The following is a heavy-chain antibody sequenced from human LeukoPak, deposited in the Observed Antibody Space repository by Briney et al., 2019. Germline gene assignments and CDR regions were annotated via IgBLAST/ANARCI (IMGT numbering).Heavy chain of an antibody. V-gene: IGHV3-23*01. CDR1: GFTFSSYA. CDR2: ISGSGGST. D-gene: IGHD3-3*01. J-gene: IGHJ4*02. CDR3: AKDLRLEWLLYWGY. Sequence: GGSLRLSCAASGFTFSSYAMSWVRQAPGKGLEWVSAISGSGGSTYYADSVKGRFTISRDNSKNTLYLQMNSLRAEDTAVYYCAKDLRLEWLLYWGYWGQGTLVTVSS.